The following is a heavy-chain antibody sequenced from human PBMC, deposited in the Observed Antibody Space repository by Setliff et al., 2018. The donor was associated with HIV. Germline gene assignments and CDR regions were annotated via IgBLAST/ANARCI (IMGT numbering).Heavy chain of an antibody. CDR1: GFTFSSYD. CDR3: ARRARNDYSNLDYFDY. Sequence: GGSLRLSCAASGFTFSSYDMHWVRQAIGEGLEWVSAIGTAGEKYYPGSVKGRFTISRENAKNSLFLQMNSLRAGDTAVSFCARRARNDYSNLDYFDYWGQGTLVTVSS. J-gene: IGHJ4*02. D-gene: IGHD4-4*01. V-gene: IGHV3-13*01. CDR2: IGTAGEK.